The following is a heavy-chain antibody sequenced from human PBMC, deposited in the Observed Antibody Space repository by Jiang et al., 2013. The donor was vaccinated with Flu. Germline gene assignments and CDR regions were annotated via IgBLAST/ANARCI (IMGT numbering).Heavy chain of an antibody. V-gene: IGHV4-34*01. Sequence: NPSLKSRVTISVDTSKNQFSLKLSSVTAADTAVYYCATSITGAFDYWGQGTLVAVSS. J-gene: IGHJ4*02. D-gene: IGHD1-20*01. CDR3: ATSITGAFDY.